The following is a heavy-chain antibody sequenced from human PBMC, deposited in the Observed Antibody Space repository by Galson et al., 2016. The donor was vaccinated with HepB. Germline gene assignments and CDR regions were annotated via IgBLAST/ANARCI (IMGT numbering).Heavy chain of an antibody. V-gene: IGHV3-30*04. Sequence: SPRLSCAASGFTLRSYALYWVRQAPGKGLEWVAVISYDGRNKYYADSVKGRFTISRDNSKNTLYLQMSSLRTDDTAVYFCAREWESSTGWKPGYWGPGTLVTVSS. J-gene: IGHJ4*02. CDR3: AREWESSTGWKPGY. D-gene: IGHD2-8*02. CDR2: ISYDGRNK. CDR1: GFTLRSYA.